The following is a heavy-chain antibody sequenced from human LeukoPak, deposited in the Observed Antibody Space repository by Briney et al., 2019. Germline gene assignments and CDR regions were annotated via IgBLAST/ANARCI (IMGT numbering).Heavy chain of an antibody. J-gene: IGHJ4*02. CDR2: INQDGSEK. CDR1: GFTYSTYW. CDR3: ARNAPFDY. Sequence: GGSLRLSCAATGFTYSTYWMSWVRQAPGKGLEWVANINQDGSEKYYVDSVRGRFTISRDNAKNSLYLQMNSLRGQDTAVYYCARNAPFDYWGQGTLVTVSS. V-gene: IGHV3-7*01.